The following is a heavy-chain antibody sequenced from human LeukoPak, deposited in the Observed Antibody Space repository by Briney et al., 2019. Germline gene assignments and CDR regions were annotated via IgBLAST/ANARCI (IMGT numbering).Heavy chain of an antibody. D-gene: IGHD3-22*01. Sequence: SETLSLTCAVSGGSISSSNWWSWVRQPPGKGLEWIGEIYHGGSTNYNPSLESRVTISVDKSKNQFSLKLSSVTAADTAVYYCARGLRGTYDSSGHGWFDPWGQGTLVTVSS. CDR2: IYHGGST. CDR1: GGSISSSNW. J-gene: IGHJ5*02. V-gene: IGHV4-4*02. CDR3: ARGLRGTYDSSGHGWFDP.